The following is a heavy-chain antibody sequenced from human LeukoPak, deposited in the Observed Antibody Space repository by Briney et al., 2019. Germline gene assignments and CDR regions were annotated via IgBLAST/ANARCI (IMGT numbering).Heavy chain of an antibody. CDR1: GFTFSSYA. D-gene: IGHD2-15*01. CDR2: ISYDGSNK. CDR3: ARDLGYCSGGSRPSSYYYYYGMDV. J-gene: IGHJ6*02. V-gene: IGHV3-30-3*01. Sequence: GGSLRLSCAASGFTFSSYAMHWVRQAPGKGLEWVAVISYDGSNKYYADSVKGRFTISRDSSKNTLYLQMNSLRAEDTAVYYCARDLGYCSGGSRPSSYYYYYGMDVWGQGTTVTVSS.